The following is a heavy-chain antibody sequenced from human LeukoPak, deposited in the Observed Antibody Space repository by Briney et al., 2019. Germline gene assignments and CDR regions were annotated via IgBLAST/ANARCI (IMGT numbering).Heavy chain of an antibody. CDR2: ISWNSGSI. V-gene: IGHV3-9*01. J-gene: IGHJ5*02. D-gene: IGHD2-15*01. Sequence: GGSLRLSCAASGFTFDDYAMHWVRQAPGKGLEWVSGISWNSGSIGYADSVKGRFTVSRDNAKNSLYLQMNSLRAEDTAVYYCARGRVVVVAATVSWFDPWGQGTLVTVSS. CDR1: GFTFDDYA. CDR3: ARGRVVVVAATVSWFDP.